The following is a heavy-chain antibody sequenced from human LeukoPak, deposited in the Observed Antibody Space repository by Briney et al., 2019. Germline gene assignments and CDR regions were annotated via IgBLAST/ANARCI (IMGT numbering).Heavy chain of an antibody. Sequence: GGSLRLSCAASGFTFSSYSMYWVCEAPGLGLEWVSFISSSSSYIYYADSVKGRFTISRDNAKNSLYLQMNSPRAEDTAVYYCARDSDLGSGWYVDFDYWGQGTLVTVSS. V-gene: IGHV3-21*01. D-gene: IGHD6-19*01. J-gene: IGHJ4*02. CDR1: GFTFSSYS. CDR2: ISSSSSYI. CDR3: ARDSDLGSGWYVDFDY.